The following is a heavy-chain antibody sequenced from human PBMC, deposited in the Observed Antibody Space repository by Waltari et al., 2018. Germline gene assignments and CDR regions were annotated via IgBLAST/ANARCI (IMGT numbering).Heavy chain of an antibody. CDR1: GFTLRSYA. J-gene: IGHJ4*02. CDR2: IRGSGGST. D-gene: IGHD3-22*01. V-gene: IGHV3-23*04. CDR3: AKDRSSGWYFDY. Sequence: EVQLVESGGGLVKRGGSLRLSCAASGFTLRSYALKWFRQAPGKGLGWVSAIRGSGGSTYYADSVNGRFTISRDNSKNTLYLQMNSLRAEDTAVYYCAKDRSSGWYFDYWGQGTLVTVSS.